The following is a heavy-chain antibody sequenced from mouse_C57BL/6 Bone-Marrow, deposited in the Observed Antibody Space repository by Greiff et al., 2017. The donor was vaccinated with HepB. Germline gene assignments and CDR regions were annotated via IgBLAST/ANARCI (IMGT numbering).Heavy chain of an antibody. CDR3: ATRYYCNAWFAY. J-gene: IGHJ3*01. CDR1: GYTFTSYC. V-gene: IGHV1-81*01. CDR2: IYPRSGNT. D-gene: IGHD2-1*01. Sequence: QVQLQQSGAELARPGASVKLSCKASGYTFTSYCISWVKQRTGQGLEWIGEIYPRSGNTYYNEKFKGKATLTADKSSSTAYMELRSLTSEDSAVFFYATRYYCNAWFAYWGQGTLVTLSA.